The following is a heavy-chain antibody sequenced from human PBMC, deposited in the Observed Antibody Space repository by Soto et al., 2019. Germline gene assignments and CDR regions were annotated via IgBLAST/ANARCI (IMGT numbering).Heavy chain of an antibody. J-gene: IGHJ6*02. CDR1: GFTFSMYS. Sequence: PVGSLRLSCEVSGFTFSMYSMSWVRQSPGKGLEWVAKIPQEGVDGHYADSVKGRFTISRDNGKNSLYLQLNNLRAEDTAVYYCARDHLILPAHDFFYGSDVWGRGATVTVSS. CDR2: IPQEGVDG. CDR3: ARDHLILPAHDFFYGSDV. V-gene: IGHV3-7*03. D-gene: IGHD2-21*02.